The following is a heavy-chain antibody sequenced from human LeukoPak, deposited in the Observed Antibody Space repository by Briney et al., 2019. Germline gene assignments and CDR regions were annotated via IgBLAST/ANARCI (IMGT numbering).Heavy chain of an antibody. CDR2: INHSGST. V-gene: IGHV4-38-2*02. Sequence: PSETLSLTCTVSGYSISSGYYWSWIRQPPGKGLEWIGEINHSGSTNYNPSLKSRVTISVDTSKNQFSLKLSSVTAADTAVYYCARVRVGSSSSKRYFDYWGQGTLVTVSS. CDR1: GYSISSGYY. D-gene: IGHD6-13*01. J-gene: IGHJ4*02. CDR3: ARVRVGSSSSKRYFDY.